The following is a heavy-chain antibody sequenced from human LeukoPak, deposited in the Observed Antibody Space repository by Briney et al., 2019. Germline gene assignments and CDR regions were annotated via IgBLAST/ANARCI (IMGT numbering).Heavy chain of an antibody. J-gene: IGHJ3*02. Sequence: GASVKVSCKASGYTFTSYYMHWVRQAPGQGLEWMGVINSSGGSTSYAQKLQGRVTMTRDMSTSTVYVELSSLRSEDTGVYYCARDPGSYYDSSAQMSGGAFDIWGQGTMVTVSS. CDR1: GYTFTSYY. V-gene: IGHV1-46*04. CDR3: ARDPGSYYDSSAQMSGGAFDI. CDR2: INSSGGST. D-gene: IGHD3-22*01.